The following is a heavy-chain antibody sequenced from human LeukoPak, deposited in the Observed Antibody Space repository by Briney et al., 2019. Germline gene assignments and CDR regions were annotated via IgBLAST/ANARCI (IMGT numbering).Heavy chain of an antibody. CDR3: ARGLGGYYFDY. V-gene: IGHV1-3*01. CDR2: INAGNGNT. D-gene: IGHD5-12*01. J-gene: IGHJ4*02. CDR1: GYTFTSYA. Sequence: ASVEVSCKASGYTFTSYAMHWVRQAPGQRLEWMGWINAGNGNTKYSQKFQGRVTITRDTSASTAYMELSSLRSEDTAVYYCARGLGGYYFDYWGQGTLVTVSS.